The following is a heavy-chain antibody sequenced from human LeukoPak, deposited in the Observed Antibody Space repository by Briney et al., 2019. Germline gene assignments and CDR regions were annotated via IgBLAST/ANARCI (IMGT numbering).Heavy chain of an antibody. CDR3: ARDGAPYDSGSYEDAFDI. Sequence: PGGSLRLSCAASGFTFSSYSMNWVRQAPGKGLEWVSYISSSSSTIYYADSVKGRFTISRDNAKNSLYLQMNSLRAEDTAVYYCARDGAPYDSGSYEDAFDIWGQGTMVTVSS. D-gene: IGHD1-26*01. CDR2: ISSSSSTI. V-gene: IGHV3-48*04. J-gene: IGHJ3*02. CDR1: GFTFSSYS.